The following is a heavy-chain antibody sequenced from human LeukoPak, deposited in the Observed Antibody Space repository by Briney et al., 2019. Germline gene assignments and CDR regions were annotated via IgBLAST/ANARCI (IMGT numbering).Heavy chain of an antibody. V-gene: IGHV1-69*13. D-gene: IGHD3-22*01. Sequence: GASVKVSCKASGGTFSSYAISWVRQAPGQGLEWMGGIIPIFGTANYAQKFQGRVTITADESTSTAYMELSSLRSEDTAVYYCARDLYYYDSSGAHFDYWGQGTLVTVSS. J-gene: IGHJ4*02. CDR3: ARDLYYYDSSGAHFDY. CDR1: GGTFSSYA. CDR2: IIPIFGTA.